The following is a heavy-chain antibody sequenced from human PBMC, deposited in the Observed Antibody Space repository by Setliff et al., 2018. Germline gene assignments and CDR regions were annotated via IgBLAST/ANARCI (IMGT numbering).Heavy chain of an antibody. D-gene: IGHD2-15*01. CDR2: IYDSGSS. V-gene: IGHV4-39*01. CDR1: GASISSGTYY. J-gene: IGHJ5*02. CDR3: GRGFSRIEGWGNWFDP. Sequence: SETLSLTCTVSGASISSGTYYWGWIRQPPGKGLEWIGNIYDSGSSNYNASLKSRLIITRDTSKNQISLKLTSVTAADTAVYYCGRGFSRIEGWGNWFDPWGQGILVTVSS.